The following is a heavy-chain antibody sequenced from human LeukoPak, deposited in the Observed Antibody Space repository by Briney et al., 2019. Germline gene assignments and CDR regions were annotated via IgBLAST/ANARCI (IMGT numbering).Heavy chain of an antibody. Sequence: PSETLSLTRTVSGGSICSGSNYWSWVRQPAGKGLEWIGRIYSSGSNNYNPSLKSRVTISVDTSKNQFSLKLSSVTAADTAVYYCARMNLSKQLAFDYWGQGTLVTVSS. CDR3: ARMNLSKQLAFDY. V-gene: IGHV4-61*02. CDR2: IYSSGSN. CDR1: GGSICSGSNY. J-gene: IGHJ4*02. D-gene: IGHD6-6*01.